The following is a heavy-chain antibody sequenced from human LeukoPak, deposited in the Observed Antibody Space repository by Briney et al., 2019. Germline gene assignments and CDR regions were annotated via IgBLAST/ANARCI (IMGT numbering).Heavy chain of an antibody. J-gene: IGHJ4*02. CDR1: GFTFTNSP. V-gene: IGHV1-58*02. CDR2: IFVGSGDT. Sequence: SVKVSCKASGFTFTNSPMQWVRQARGQPLEWIGWIFVGSGDTNYAQKFQERVTLTRDLSTSTAYMELRSLRSEDTAVYYCATGSGWYSPDYWGQGTLVTVSS. D-gene: IGHD6-19*01. CDR3: ATGSGWYSPDY.